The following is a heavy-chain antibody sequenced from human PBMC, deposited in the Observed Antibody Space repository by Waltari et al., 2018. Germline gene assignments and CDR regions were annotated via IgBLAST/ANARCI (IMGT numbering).Heavy chain of an antibody. CDR1: GSSFTSYW. CDR2: IYPGDSGT. Sequence: EVQLVQSGAEVKKPGESLKISCKGSGSSFTSYWIGWVRQMPGKGLEWMGIIYPGDSGTRYIPAFQGQGTISADKSISTAYLQWSSLKASDTAMYYCARHPPPLAYCGGDCSAPFDYWGQGTLVTVSS. V-gene: IGHV5-51*01. D-gene: IGHD2-21*02. CDR3: ARHPPPLAYCGGDCSAPFDY. J-gene: IGHJ4*02.